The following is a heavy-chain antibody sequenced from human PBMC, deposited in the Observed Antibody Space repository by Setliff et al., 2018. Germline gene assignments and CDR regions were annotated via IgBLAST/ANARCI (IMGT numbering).Heavy chain of an antibody. V-gene: IGHV3-7*01. CDR3: ARDEDYFDTSGYPDN. CDR1: GFTFSSYW. D-gene: IGHD3-22*01. CDR2: IKEDGSEK. J-gene: IGHJ4*02. Sequence: PGESLKISCAASGFTFSSYWMSWVRQAPGKGLEWVANIKEDGSEKYYVDSVKGRFTMSRDNAKNSLYLQMNSLRAEDTAVYYCARDEDYFDTSGYPDNWGQGTLVTVSS.